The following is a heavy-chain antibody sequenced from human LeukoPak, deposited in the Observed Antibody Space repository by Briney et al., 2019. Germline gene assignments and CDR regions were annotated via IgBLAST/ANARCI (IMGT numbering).Heavy chain of an antibody. J-gene: IGHJ3*02. CDR1: GFTFSSYS. Sequence: PGGSLRLSCAASGFTFSSYSMNWVRQAPGKGPEWVSYISSSSSTIYYADSVKGRFTIPRDNAKNSLYLQMSSLRAEDTAVYYCARDQYYSNDIWGQGTMVTVSS. D-gene: IGHD3-10*01. CDR2: ISSSSSTI. CDR3: ARDQYYSNDI. V-gene: IGHV3-48*01.